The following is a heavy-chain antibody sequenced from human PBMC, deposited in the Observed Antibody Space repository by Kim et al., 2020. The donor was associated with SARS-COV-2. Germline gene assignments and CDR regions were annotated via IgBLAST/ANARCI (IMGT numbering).Heavy chain of an antibody. D-gene: IGHD2-21*01. CDR2: ISSSSSTI. CDR3: ARSLPQFDP. Sequence: GGSLRLSCAASGFTLSSYSMNWVRQAPGKGLEWVSYISSSSSTIYYADSVKGRCTISRDNAKNSLNLQMNSLRAEDTAVYYCARSLPQFDPWGQGTLVTVSS. J-gene: IGHJ5*02. CDR1: GFTLSSYS. V-gene: IGHV3-48*01.